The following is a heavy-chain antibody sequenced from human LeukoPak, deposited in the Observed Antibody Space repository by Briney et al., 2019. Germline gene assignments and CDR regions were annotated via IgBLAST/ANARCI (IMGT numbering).Heavy chain of an antibody. Sequence: SETLSLTCTVSGDSISSYYWSWIRQPPGKGLEWIGYIYYSGSTNYNPSLKSRVTISVGTSKNQLSLKLTSVTAADTAVYYCARRGYTTSGGHWFDPWGQGTLVTVSS. V-gene: IGHV4-59*08. J-gene: IGHJ5*02. CDR1: GDSISSYY. CDR2: IYYSGST. CDR3: ARRGYTTSGGHWFDP. D-gene: IGHD5-12*01.